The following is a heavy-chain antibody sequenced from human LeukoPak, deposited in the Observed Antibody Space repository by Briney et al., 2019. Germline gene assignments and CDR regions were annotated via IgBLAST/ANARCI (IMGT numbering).Heavy chain of an antibody. D-gene: IGHD3-3*01. CDR1: GYSISSGYY. CDR2: IYHSGST. CDR3: ARFTYDFWSGYDDAFDI. V-gene: IGHV4-38-2*01. Sequence: SETLSLTCAVSGYSISSGYYWGWIRQPPGKGLEWIGSIYHSGSTYYNPSLKSRVTISVDTSKNQFSLKLSSVTAADTAVYYCARFTYDFWSGYDDAFDIWGQGTMVTVSA. J-gene: IGHJ3*02.